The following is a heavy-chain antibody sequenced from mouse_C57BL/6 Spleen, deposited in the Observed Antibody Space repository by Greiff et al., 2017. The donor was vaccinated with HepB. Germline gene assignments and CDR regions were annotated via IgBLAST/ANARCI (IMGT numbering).Heavy chain of an antibody. CDR1: GYTFTSYW. CDR3: AILYYGISYDYAMDY. J-gene: IGHJ4*01. V-gene: IGHV1-64*01. D-gene: IGHD1-1*01. CDR2: IHPNSGSP. Sequence: LQQPGAELVKPGASVKLSCKASGYTFTSYWMHWVKQRPGQGLEWIGMIHPNSGSPNYNEKFKSKATLTVDKSSSTAYMQLSSLTSEDSAVYYCAILYYGISYDYAMDYWGQGTSVTVSS.